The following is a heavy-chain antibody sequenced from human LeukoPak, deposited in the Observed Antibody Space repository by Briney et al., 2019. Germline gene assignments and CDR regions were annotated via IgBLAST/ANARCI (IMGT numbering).Heavy chain of an antibody. CDR1: GFIFSSCS. Sequence: GGSLRLSCAASGFIFSSCSMNWVRQAPGKGLEWVSSISGSSFYINYADSVRGRFTISRDNAENSVYLQMNSLRDEDTAVYYCASSHSSGYWVQYYWGQGTRVTVSS. CDR2: ISGSSFYI. D-gene: IGHD3-22*01. J-gene: IGHJ4*02. CDR3: ASSHSSGYWVQYY. V-gene: IGHV3-21*01.